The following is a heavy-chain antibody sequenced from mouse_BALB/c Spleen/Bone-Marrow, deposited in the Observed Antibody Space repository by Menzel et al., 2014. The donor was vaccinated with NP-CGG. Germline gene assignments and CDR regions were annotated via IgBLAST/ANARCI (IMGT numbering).Heavy chain of an antibody. CDR1: GYSITSDYA. CDR3: ARGRTYFDY. CDR2: ISYSGST. J-gene: IGHJ2*01. V-gene: IGHV3-2*02. Sequence: EVNLVESGPGLVKPSQSLSLPCTVTGYSITSDYAWNWIRQFPGNKLEWMGYISYSGSTSYNPSLKSRISITRDTSKNQFFLQLNSVTTEDTATYYCARGRTYFDYWGQGTTLTVSS.